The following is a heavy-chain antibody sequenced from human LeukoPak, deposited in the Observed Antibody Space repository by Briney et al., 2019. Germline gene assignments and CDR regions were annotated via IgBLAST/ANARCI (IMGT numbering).Heavy chain of an antibody. J-gene: IGHJ3*02. D-gene: IGHD6-6*01. CDR3: ARAGASIAARPRAFDI. CDR1: GYTFTGYY. V-gene: IGHV1-2*02. Sequence: ASVKVSCKASGYTFTGYYMHWVRQAPGQGLEWMGWINPNSGGTNYAQKFQGRVTMTRDTSISTAYMELSRLRSDDTAVYYCARAGASIAARPRAFDIWGQGTMVTVSS. CDR2: INPNSGGT.